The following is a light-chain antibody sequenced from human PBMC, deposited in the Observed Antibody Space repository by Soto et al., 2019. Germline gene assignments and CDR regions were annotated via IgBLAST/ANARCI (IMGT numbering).Light chain of an antibody. V-gene: IGLV2-8*01. Sequence: QSALTQPPSASGSPGQSVTISCTGTSSDIGGYNYVSWYQQHPGKAPKVMIYEVSQRPSGVPDRFSGSKSGNTASLTVSGLQAEDEAEYYCSSYAGSDKLVFGGGTQLTVL. CDR3: SSYAGSDKLV. CDR1: SSDIGGYNY. J-gene: IGLJ2*01. CDR2: EVS.